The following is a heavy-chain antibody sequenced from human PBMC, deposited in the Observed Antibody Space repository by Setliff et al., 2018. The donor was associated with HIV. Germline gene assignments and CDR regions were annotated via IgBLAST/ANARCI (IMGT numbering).Heavy chain of an antibody. CDR1: GVSITTDGYF. J-gene: IGHJ4*02. D-gene: IGHD3-10*01. V-gene: IGHV4-31*03. Sequence: SETLSLTCSVSGVSITTDGYFWSWIRHYPGKGLEWIGYMYHTGNTYSNPSLASRLVMSLDPSKNQFSLKLNSMTAADTAMFYCAGGRYFRDITDSRFDFWGQGMLVTVSS. CDR2: MYHTGNT. CDR3: AGGRYFRDITDSRFDF.